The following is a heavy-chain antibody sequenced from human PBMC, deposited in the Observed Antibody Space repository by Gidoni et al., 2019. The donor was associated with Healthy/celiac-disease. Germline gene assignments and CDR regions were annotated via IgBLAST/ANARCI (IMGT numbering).Heavy chain of an antibody. D-gene: IGHD3-22*01. J-gene: IGHJ1*01. CDR3: ARVSEDSSGYYYVFGGSEYFQH. V-gene: IGHV3-30-3*01. CDR2: ISYDGSNK. CDR1: GVTFSSYA. Sequence: QVQLVESGGGVVQPGRSLRLSCAASGVTFSSYAMHWVSQAPGKGLEWVAVISYDGSNKYYADSVKGRFTISRDNSKNTLYLQMNSLRAEDTAVYYCARVSEDSSGYYYVFGGSEYFQHWGQGTLVTVSS.